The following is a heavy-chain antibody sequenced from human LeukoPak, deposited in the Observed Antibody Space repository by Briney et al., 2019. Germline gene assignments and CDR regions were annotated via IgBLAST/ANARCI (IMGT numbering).Heavy chain of an antibody. CDR3: ARGRVPVSGEYQLQPPLW. CDR2: INHGGIT. CDR1: GGSFSGYF. D-gene: IGHD2-2*01. J-gene: IGHJ4*02. V-gene: IGHV4-34*01. Sequence: SETLSLTCAVYGGSFSGYFRSWIRHPPGRGLEWIGEINHGGITNYNPSLTTRVTISVDTSKNQFSLRLTSVSAADTAVYYCARGRVPVSGEYQLQPPLWWGQGTLVTVSS.